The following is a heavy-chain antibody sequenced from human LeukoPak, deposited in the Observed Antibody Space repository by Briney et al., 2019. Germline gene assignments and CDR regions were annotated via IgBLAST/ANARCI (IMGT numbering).Heavy chain of an antibody. Sequence: GASVKVSCKASGGTFSSYAINWMRQAPGQGLEWMGGIIPIFDTTNIAQNFQGRVTIAADDSTSTAYMDLSSLRFEDTAVYYCASYDSGNYNFDNWGQGTLVTVSS. CDR1: GGTFSSYA. D-gene: IGHD3-22*01. CDR3: ASYDSGNYNFDN. J-gene: IGHJ4*02. V-gene: IGHV1-69*13. CDR2: IIPIFDTT.